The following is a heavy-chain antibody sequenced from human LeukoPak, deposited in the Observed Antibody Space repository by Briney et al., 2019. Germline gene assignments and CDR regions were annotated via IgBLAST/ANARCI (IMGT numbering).Heavy chain of an antibody. Sequence: SETLSLTCTVSGGSISSSSYYWGWIRQPPGKGLEWIGSIYYSGSTYYNPSLKSRVTISVDTSKNQFSLKLSSVTAADTAVYYCARGHALRYFDWLIPDWFDPWGQGTLVTVSS. J-gene: IGHJ5*02. CDR1: GGSISSSSYY. D-gene: IGHD3-9*01. CDR3: ARGHALRYFDWLIPDWFDP. V-gene: IGHV4-39*07. CDR2: IYYSGST.